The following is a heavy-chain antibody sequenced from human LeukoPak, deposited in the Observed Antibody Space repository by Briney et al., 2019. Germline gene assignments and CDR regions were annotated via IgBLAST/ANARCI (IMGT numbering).Heavy chain of an antibody. D-gene: IGHD2-2*01. Sequence: GGSLRLSCAASGFTFSSYWMSWVRQAPGKGLEWVANIKQDGSEKYYVDSVKGRLTISRDNAKNSLYLQMNSLRAEDTAVYYCARDIVVVPAALDAFDIWGQGTMVTVSS. CDR2: IKQDGSEK. CDR1: GFTFSSYW. V-gene: IGHV3-7*01. CDR3: ARDIVVVPAALDAFDI. J-gene: IGHJ3*02.